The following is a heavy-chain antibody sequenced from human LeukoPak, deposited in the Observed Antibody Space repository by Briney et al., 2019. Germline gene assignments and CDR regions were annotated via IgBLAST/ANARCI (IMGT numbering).Heavy chain of an antibody. J-gene: IGHJ6*03. V-gene: IGHV1-2*02. CDR3: ASREYDFWSGYSPYYYYYYMDV. CDR2: INPNSGGT. Sequence: ASVKVSCKASGYTFTSYDINWVRQATGQGPEWMGWINPNSGGTNYAQKFQGRVTMTRDTSISTAYMELSRLRSDDTAVYYCASREYDFWSGYSPYYYYYYMDVWGKGTTVTVSS. CDR1: GYTFTSYD. D-gene: IGHD3-3*01.